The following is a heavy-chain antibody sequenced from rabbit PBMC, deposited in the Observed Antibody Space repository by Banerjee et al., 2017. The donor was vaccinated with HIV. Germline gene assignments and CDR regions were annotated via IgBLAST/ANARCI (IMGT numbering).Heavy chain of an antibody. Sequence: QEQLEESGGDLVKPEGSLTLTCTASGFSFSSSYWICWVRQAPVTGLEWIACINAADDSKICYASWAKGRFPISKTSSTTVTLQMTSLTAADTATYFCARDLGGSSDLWGPGTLVTVS. CDR3: ARDLGGSSDL. V-gene: IGHV1S45*01. CDR1: GFSFSSSYW. J-gene: IGHJ4*01. D-gene: IGHD8-1*01. CDR2: INAADDSKI.